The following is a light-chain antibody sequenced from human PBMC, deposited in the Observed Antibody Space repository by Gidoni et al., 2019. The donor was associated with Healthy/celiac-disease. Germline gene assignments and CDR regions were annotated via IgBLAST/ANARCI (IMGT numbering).Light chain of an antibody. V-gene: IGKV1-5*03. J-gene: IGKJ3*01. CDR2: KAS. Sequence: DIQMTQSPSTLSASVGDRVTITCRASQSISSWLAWYQQKPGKATKLLIYKASSLESGVPSRFSGSGSGTEFTLTISSLQPDDFATYYCQQYNLFTFGPGTKVDIK. CDR3: QQYNLFT. CDR1: QSISSW.